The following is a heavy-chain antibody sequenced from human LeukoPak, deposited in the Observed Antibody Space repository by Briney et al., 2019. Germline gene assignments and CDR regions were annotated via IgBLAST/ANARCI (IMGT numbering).Heavy chain of an antibody. D-gene: IGHD3-10*01. V-gene: IGHV4-34*01. Sequence: PSETLSLTCAVYGGSFSGYYWSWVRQPPGKGLEWIGEINHSGSTNYNPSLKRRVNISVDKSKKKLSQKLSSVTAADTAVYYCAPRPESRGVFVDYWGQGTLVTVSS. J-gene: IGHJ4*02. CDR2: INHSGST. CDR1: GGSFSGYY. CDR3: APRPESRGVFVDY.